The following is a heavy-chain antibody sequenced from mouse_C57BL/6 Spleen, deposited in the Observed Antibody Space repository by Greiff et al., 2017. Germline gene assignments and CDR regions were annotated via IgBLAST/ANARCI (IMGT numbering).Heavy chain of an antibody. V-gene: IGHV1-53*01. D-gene: IGHD2-5*01. Sequence: QVQLQQSGTELVKPGASVKLSCKASGYTFTSYWMPWVKQRPGQGLEWIGNINPSNGGTNYNEKFKSKATLTVDKSSSTAYMQLSSRTSADSAVYYCAAGDSNYVYYDAKDYWGQGTTVTVSS. CDR2: INPSNGGT. CDR3: AAGDSNYVYYDAKDY. CDR1: GYTFTSYW. J-gene: IGHJ4*01.